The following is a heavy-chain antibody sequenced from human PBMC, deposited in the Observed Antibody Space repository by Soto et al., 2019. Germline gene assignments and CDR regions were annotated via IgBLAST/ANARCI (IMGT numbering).Heavy chain of an antibody. Sequence: ASVKVSCKASGYIFATSGITWVRQAPGQGLEWMGWISDYNGNTKYAQNLQDRVTMTTDTSTSTAYMELRSLRSDDTAVYYCATTFDFWSGVPSDYWGQGTLVTVSS. CDR1: GYIFATSG. J-gene: IGHJ4*02. V-gene: IGHV1-18*01. D-gene: IGHD3-3*01. CDR3: ATTFDFWSGVPSDY. CDR2: ISDYNGNT.